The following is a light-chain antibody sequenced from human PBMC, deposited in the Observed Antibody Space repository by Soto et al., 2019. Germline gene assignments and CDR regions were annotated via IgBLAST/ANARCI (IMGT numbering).Light chain of an antibody. Sequence: EIVMTQSPATLSVSLGERATLSCRASQSVSSNLAWYQQKPGQAPRLLIYGASIRATGIPARFSGSGSWTEFTLTISSLQSEDFAVYYCQQYNTWPPITFGQGTRLEI. CDR2: GAS. CDR3: QQYNTWPPIT. J-gene: IGKJ5*01. V-gene: IGKV3-15*01. CDR1: QSVSSN.